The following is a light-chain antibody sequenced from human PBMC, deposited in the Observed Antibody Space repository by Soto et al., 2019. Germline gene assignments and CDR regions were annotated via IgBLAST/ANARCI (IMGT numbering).Light chain of an antibody. Sequence: EIVLTQSPGTLSLSPGERATLSCRASQSVSNNYLAWYQQKPGQAPRLLIYDTSTRATGIPARFSGSGSGTEFTLTISSLQSEDFAVYYCQQYNKWPPITFGQGTRLEI. CDR3: QQYNKWPPIT. J-gene: IGKJ5*01. CDR1: QSVSNN. CDR2: DTS. V-gene: IGKV3-15*01.